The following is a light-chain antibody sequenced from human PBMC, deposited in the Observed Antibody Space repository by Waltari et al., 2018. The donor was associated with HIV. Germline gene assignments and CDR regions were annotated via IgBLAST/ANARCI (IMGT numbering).Light chain of an antibody. V-gene: IGKV3-11*01. CDR1: QSVSSF. CDR2: DAS. CDR3: QQRSNWLWT. Sequence: EVVLTQSPVTLSLSPGERATLSCRASQSVSSFLAWYQQKPGQAPRLLIYDASNRATGIPARFSGSGSGTEFTLTISSLEPEDFAVYFCQQRSNWLWTFGQGTKVEIK. J-gene: IGKJ1*01.